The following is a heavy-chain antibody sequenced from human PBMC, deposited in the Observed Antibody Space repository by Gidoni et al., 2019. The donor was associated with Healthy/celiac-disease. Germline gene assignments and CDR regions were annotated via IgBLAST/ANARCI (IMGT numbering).Heavy chain of an antibody. CDR3: ARRGTGYYYDSSGYYY. V-gene: IGHV5-51*01. J-gene: IGHJ4*02. CDR1: GYSFTSYW. CDR2: IYPGDSDT. D-gene: IGHD3-22*01. Sequence: EVQLVQSGAEVTKPGESLKLSCKRSGYSFTSYWIGWVRQMPGKGLEWMGIIYPGDSDTRYSPSFQGQVTISADKSISTAYLQWSSLKASDTAMYYCARRGTGYYYDSSGYYYWGQGTLVTVSS.